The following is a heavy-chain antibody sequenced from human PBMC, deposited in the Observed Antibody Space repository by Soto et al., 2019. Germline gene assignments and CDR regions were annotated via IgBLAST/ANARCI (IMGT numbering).Heavy chain of an antibody. CDR2: ISGSGGST. V-gene: IGHV3-23*01. Sequence: LRLSCAASGFTFSSYAMSWVRQAPGKGLEWVSAISGSGGSTYYADSVKGRFTISRDNSKNTLYLQMNSLRAEDTAVYYCAKVRRYSSGWSDSWFDPWGQGTLVTVSS. D-gene: IGHD6-19*01. CDR1: GFTFSSYA. CDR3: AKVRRYSSGWSDSWFDP. J-gene: IGHJ5*02.